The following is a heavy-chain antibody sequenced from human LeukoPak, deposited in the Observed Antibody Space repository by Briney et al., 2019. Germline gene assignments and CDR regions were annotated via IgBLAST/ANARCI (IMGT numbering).Heavy chain of an antibody. V-gene: IGHV4-59*08. CDR1: GGSISSYY. CDR2: IYYSGST. CDR3: ATWTYSSSPTLGDY. D-gene: IGHD6-6*01. Sequence: SETLSLTCTVSGGSISSYYWSWIRQPPGKGLEWIGYIYYSGSTNYNPSLKSRVAISVDTSKNQLSLKLSSVTAADTAVYYCATWTYSSSPTLGDYWGQGTLVAVSS. J-gene: IGHJ4*02.